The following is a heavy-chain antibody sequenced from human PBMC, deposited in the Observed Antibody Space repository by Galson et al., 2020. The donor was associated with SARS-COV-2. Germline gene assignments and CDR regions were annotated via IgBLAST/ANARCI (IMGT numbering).Heavy chain of an antibody. CDR3: ARLGSSGWDS. CDR1: GYIFTSNW. J-gene: IGHJ4*02. V-gene: IGHV5-51*01. Sequence: KVSCQAYGYIFTSNWIGWVRQMPGKGLEMMGIFFPGDSDAKYSPSFQGQVPMSADKSGNTAYLQWVSLKASDTAIYYCARLGSSGWDSWGQGTLVTVSS. D-gene: IGHD6-19*01. CDR2: FFPGDSDA.